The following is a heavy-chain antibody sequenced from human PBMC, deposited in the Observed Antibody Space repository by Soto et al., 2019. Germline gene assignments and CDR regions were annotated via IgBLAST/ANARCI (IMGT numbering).Heavy chain of an antibody. Sequence: SVKVSCKASGGTFSSYAISWVRQAPGQGLEWMGGIIPIFGTANYAQKFQGRVTITADESTSTAYMELSSLRSEDTAVYYCARAPHGDWDYYYYGMDVWGQGTTVTVSS. CDR1: GGTFSSYA. V-gene: IGHV1-69*13. D-gene: IGHD4-17*01. CDR2: IIPIFGTA. J-gene: IGHJ6*02. CDR3: ARAPHGDWDYYYYGMDV.